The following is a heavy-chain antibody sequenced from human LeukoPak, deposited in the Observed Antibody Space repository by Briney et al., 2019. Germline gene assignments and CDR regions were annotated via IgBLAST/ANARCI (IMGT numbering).Heavy chain of an antibody. CDR1: GLSFSTKW. CDR3: ARNSGELGA. CDR2: MDQDGSAR. Sequence: GGSLRLSCVASGLSFSTKWMSWVRQAPGKGLEWVASMDQDGSARHYLDSVKGRFTISRDNAKNSLFLQMNSLRADDTAVYYCARNSGELGAWGQGTLVTVSS. J-gene: IGHJ5*02. D-gene: IGHD2-21*01. V-gene: IGHV3-7*01.